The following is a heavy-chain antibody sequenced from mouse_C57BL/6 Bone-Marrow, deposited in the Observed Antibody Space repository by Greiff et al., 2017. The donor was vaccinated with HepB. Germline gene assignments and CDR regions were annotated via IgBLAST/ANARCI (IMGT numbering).Heavy chain of an antibody. CDR1: GFTFSDYG. D-gene: IGHD1-1*01. J-gene: IGHJ2*01. Sequence: DVMLVESGGGLVKPGGSLKLSCAASGFTFSDYGMHWVRQAPEKGLEWVAYISSGSSTIYYADTVKGRFTISRDNAKNTLFLQLTSLRSEDAAMYYCARAGLRYYFDYWGQGTTLTVSS. CDR2: ISSGSSTI. CDR3: ARAGLRYYFDY. V-gene: IGHV5-17*01.